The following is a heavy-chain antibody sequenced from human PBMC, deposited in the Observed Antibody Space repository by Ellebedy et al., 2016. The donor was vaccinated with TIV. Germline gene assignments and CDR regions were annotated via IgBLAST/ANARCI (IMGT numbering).Heavy chain of an antibody. J-gene: IGHJ3*02. CDR3: VRERGAFDI. CDR1: GFTVSSNY. Sequence: LSLTCAVSGFTVSSNYMSWARQAPGKGLEWVSVLYSGGSTDYADSVKGRFTISRHNSKNTLYLQMNSLRPDDTAVYYCVRERGAFDIWGQGTMVTVSS. CDR2: LYSGGST. V-gene: IGHV3-53*04.